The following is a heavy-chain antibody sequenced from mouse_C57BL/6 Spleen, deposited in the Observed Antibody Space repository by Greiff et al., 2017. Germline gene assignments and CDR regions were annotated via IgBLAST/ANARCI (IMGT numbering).Heavy chain of an antibody. Sequence: EVKLMESGEGLVKPGGSLKLSCAASGFTFSSYAMSWVRQTPEKRLEWVAYISSGGDYIYYADTVKGRFTISRDNARNTLYLQMSSLKSEDTAMYYCTREKPLTYFDYWGQGTTLTVSS. V-gene: IGHV5-9-1*02. CDR1: GFTFSSYA. J-gene: IGHJ2*01. CDR2: ISSGGDYI. D-gene: IGHD6-1*01. CDR3: TREKPLTYFDY.